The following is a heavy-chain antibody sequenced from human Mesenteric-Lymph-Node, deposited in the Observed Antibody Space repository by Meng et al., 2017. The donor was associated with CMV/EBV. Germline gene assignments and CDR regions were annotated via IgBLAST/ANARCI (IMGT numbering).Heavy chain of an antibody. V-gene: IGHV4-34*01. J-gene: IGHJ6*02. CDR2: INHSGST. CDR1: GGSFSGYY. Sequence: SETLSLTCAVYGGSFSGYYWSWIRQPPGKGLEWIGEINHSGSTNYNPSLKGRVTISVDTSKNQFSLKLSSVTAADTAVYYCAREGYYGMDVWGQGTTVTVSS. CDR3: AREGYYGMDV.